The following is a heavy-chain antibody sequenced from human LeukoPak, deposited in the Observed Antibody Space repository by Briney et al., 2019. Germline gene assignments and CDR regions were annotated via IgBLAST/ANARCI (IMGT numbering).Heavy chain of an antibody. V-gene: IGHV3-23*01. Sequence: GGSLRLSCAASGFAFINYAMSWVRQAPGKGLEWVSTINGGGDGTHYADSVKGRFTISRDNSKNTLYLQMNSLRAEDTAVYYCAKGGLLYKFDYWGQGTLVTVSS. CDR1: GFAFINYA. CDR2: INGGGDGT. J-gene: IGHJ4*02. CDR3: AKGGLLYKFDY. D-gene: IGHD2-2*02.